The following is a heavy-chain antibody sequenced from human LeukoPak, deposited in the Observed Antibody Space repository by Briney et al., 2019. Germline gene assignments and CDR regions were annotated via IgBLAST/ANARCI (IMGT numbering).Heavy chain of an antibody. V-gene: IGHV3-48*03. CDR2: ISSSGSNI. CDR1: GFTFSSYE. J-gene: IGHJ4*02. Sequence: GGSLRLSCAASGFTFSSYEMNWVREAPGKGREGGSYISSSGSNIYYADSVKGRFTISRDNAKNSLYLQMNSLRAEDTAVYYYALYYDILTGYSNDYWGQGTLVTVSS. D-gene: IGHD3-9*01. CDR3: ALYYDILTGYSNDY.